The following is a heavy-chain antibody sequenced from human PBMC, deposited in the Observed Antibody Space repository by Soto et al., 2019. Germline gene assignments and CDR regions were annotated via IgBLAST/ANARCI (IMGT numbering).Heavy chain of an antibody. Sequence: QVPLVQSGAEVKKPGASVKVSCKASGYTFTSYGISWVRQAPGQGLEWMGWISAYNGNTNYAQKLQGRVTMTTDTSTSTAYMELRSLRSDDTAVYYCARDAYYDFWSGYYLQPSTVYYYGMDVWGQGTTVTVSS. CDR2: ISAYNGNT. J-gene: IGHJ6*02. CDR3: ARDAYYDFWSGYYLQPSTVYYYGMDV. CDR1: GYTFTSYG. D-gene: IGHD3-3*01. V-gene: IGHV1-18*01.